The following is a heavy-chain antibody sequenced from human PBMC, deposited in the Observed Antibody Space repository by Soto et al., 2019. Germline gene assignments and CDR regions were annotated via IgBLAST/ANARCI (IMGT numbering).Heavy chain of an antibody. V-gene: IGHV3-23*01. Sequence: EVQLLESGGGLVQPGGSLRLSCAASGFTFSSYAMSWVRQAPGKGLEWVSAISGSGGSTYYADSVTGRFTISRDNSKNTLYLQMNSLRAEDTAVYYCAKGMVRGVISPLDYWGQGTLVTVSS. CDR3: AKGMVRGVISPLDY. CDR2: ISGSGGST. CDR1: GFTFSSYA. D-gene: IGHD3-10*01. J-gene: IGHJ4*02.